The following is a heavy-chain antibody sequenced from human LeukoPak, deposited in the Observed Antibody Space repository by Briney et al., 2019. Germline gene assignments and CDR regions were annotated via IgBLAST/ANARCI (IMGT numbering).Heavy chain of an antibody. CDR1: GFTFSSYS. Sequence: GGSLRLSCAASGFTFSSYSMNWVRQAPGKGLEWVPSISSSSSHIYYADSVKGRFTISRDNAKNSLYLQMNSLRAEDTAVYYCARDGGKLRFLEWSHENFDYWGQGTLVTVSS. CDR3: ARDGGKLRFLEWSHENFDY. D-gene: IGHD3-3*01. CDR2: ISSSSSHI. V-gene: IGHV3-21*01. J-gene: IGHJ4*02.